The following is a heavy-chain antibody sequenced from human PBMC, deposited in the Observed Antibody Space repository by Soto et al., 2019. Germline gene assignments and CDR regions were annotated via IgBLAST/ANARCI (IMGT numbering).Heavy chain of an antibody. Sequence: PGGSLRLSCAASGFTFNTYAMSWVRQAPGKGLEWVSAISASYSTYYADSVKGRFTISRDNSMNALYLQMNSLRIEDTAVYYCAHPRGYGVFDAYDIWGQGTMGTVSS. J-gene: IGHJ3*02. D-gene: IGHD4-17*01. CDR1: GFTFNTYA. V-gene: IGHV3-23*01. CDR2: ISASYST. CDR3: AHPRGYGVFDAYDI.